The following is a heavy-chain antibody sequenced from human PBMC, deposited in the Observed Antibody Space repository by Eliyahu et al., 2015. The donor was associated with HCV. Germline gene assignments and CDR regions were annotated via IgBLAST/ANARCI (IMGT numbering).Heavy chain of an antibody. CDR2: INPSGGST. CDR3: ARGVLITMVRGVIFYYYGMDV. D-gene: IGHD3-10*01. V-gene: IGHV1-46*01. CDR1: GYTFTSYY. Sequence: QVQLVQSGAEVKKPGASVKVSCKASGYTFTSYYMHWVRQAPGQGLEWMGIINPSGGSTSYAQKFQGRVTMTRDTSTSTVYMELSSLRSEDTAVYYCARGVLITMVRGVIFYYYGMDVWGQGTTVTVSS. J-gene: IGHJ6*02.